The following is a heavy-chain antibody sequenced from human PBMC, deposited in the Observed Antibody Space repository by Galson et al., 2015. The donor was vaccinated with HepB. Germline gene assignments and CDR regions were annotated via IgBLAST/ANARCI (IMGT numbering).Heavy chain of an antibody. J-gene: IGHJ5*02. CDR1: GYTFTSYY. V-gene: IGHV1-46*01. D-gene: IGHD1-26*01. Sequence: SVKVSCKASGYTFTSYYTHWVRQAPGQGLEWMGIINPSGGSTSYAQKFQGRVTMTRDTSTSTVYMELSSLRSEDTAVYYCAREIDRGGSYYRVGVWFDPWGQGTLVTVSS. CDR3: AREIDRGGSYYRVGVWFDP. CDR2: INPSGGST.